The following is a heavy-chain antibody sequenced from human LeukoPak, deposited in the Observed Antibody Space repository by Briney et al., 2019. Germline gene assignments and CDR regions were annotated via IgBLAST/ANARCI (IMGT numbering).Heavy chain of an antibody. V-gene: IGHV3-23*01. CDR1: GFTFSSYT. D-gene: IGHD6-19*01. Sequence: GGSLRLSCATSGFTFSSYTMTWVRQAPGKGLEYVSGIGPSGAGPTYADSVKGRFTISRDNSKNTLYLQMNSLRAEDTAVYYCAKDITGHNRGWYDYWGQGNLVTVSS. CDR2: IGPSGAGP. CDR3: AKDITGHNRGWYDY. J-gene: IGHJ4*02.